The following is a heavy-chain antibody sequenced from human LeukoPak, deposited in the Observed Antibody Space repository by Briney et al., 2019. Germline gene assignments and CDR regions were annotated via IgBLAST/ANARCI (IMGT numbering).Heavy chain of an antibody. Sequence: SGRSLRLSCAASGFNFSTYGMHWVRQAPGKGLEWVSVIWYDGSQEYYADSVKGRFSVSRDNSKNTVYLHMNSLRVEDTVVYYCARDLDIWGQGTKVTVSS. J-gene: IGHJ3*02. CDR3: ARDLDI. V-gene: IGHV3-33*01. CDR1: GFNFSTYG. CDR2: IWYDGSQE.